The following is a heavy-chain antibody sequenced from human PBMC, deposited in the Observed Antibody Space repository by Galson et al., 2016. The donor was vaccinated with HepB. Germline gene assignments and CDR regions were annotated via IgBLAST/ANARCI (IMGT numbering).Heavy chain of an antibody. V-gene: IGHV1-2*06. J-gene: IGHJ5*02. CDR2: INTNSGGT. D-gene: IGHD1-1*01. CDR1: GNTFTDY. CDR3: ATQLVPGSAS. Sequence: SVKVSCKASGNTFTDYVSWVRQAPGQGLEGMGRINTNSGGTNYALAFHGRITMTRDTATRTLYMELRMLRSDDTAVYYCATQLVPGSASWGQGTLVVVSS.